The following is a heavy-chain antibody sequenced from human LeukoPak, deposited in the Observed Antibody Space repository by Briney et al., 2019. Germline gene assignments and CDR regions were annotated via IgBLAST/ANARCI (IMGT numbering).Heavy chain of an antibody. D-gene: IGHD2-2*01. J-gene: IGHJ4*02. Sequence: PGGSLRLSCAASGFTFSSYWMSWVRKAPGKGLEWVANIKHDGSKKYYADSVKGRFTISRDQAENSLYLQMNSLRAEDTAVYYCARVPYCSGTSRYAIFDYWGQGNPVTVPS. CDR1: GFTFSSYW. CDR3: ARVPYCSGTSRYAIFDY. CDR2: IKHDGSKK. V-gene: IGHV3-7*05.